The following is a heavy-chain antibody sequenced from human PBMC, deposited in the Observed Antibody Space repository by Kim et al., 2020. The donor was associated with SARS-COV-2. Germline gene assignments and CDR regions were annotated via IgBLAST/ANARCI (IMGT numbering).Heavy chain of an antibody. V-gene: IGHV4-34*01. J-gene: IGHJ4*02. CDR3: ARGKREHRIAAAGTGLGQDY. Sequence: SETLSLTCAVYGGSFSGYYWSWIRQPPGKGLEWIGEINHSGSTNYNPSLKSRVTISVDTSKNQFSLKLSSVTAADTAVYYCARGKREHRIAAAGTGLGQDYWGQGTLVTVSS. D-gene: IGHD6-13*01. CDR1: GGSFSGYY. CDR2: INHSGST.